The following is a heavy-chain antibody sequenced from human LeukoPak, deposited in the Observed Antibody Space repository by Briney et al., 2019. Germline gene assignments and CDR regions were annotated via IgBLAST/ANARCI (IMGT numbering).Heavy chain of an antibody. Sequence: SETLSLTCAGSGGAFTGYSWSWIRQPPGKGLEWLGEINQSGATNYNPSLKSRFPISVETSKNHFSLKLTSLSAAATGVYYCAPPTRGGIAVTGTFGHWGQGTQVTVSS. CDR2: INQSGAT. J-gene: IGHJ4*02. D-gene: IGHD6-19*01. V-gene: IGHV4-34*01. CDR3: APPTRGGIAVTGTFGH. CDR1: GGAFTGYS.